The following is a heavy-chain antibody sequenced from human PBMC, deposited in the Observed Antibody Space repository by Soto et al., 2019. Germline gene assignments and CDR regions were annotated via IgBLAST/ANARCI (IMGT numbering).Heavy chain of an antibody. Sequence: QVQLQESGPGLVKPSETLSLTCTVSGGSIHNYYWSWIRHPPGKTLEWLGYVYYTGTTIYNPSLESRVAISVDMSKNHFSLRLTSVTAADTAVYYCARAGLWFGDFDHWGQGAPVIVSS. D-gene: IGHD3-10*01. CDR1: GGSIHNYY. CDR3: ARAGLWFGDFDH. J-gene: IGHJ4*02. V-gene: IGHV4-59*01. CDR2: VYYTGTT.